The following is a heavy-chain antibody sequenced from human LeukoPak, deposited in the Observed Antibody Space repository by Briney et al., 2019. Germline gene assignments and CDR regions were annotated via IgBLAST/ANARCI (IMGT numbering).Heavy chain of an antibody. CDR3: ARDKVGGSMAGSNFDY. V-gene: IGHV3-21*01. J-gene: IGHJ4*02. CDR1: GFTFSSYS. CDR2: ISSSSSYI. Sequence: GGSLRLSCAASGFTFSSYSMNWVRQAPGKGLEWVSSISSSSSYIYYADSVKGRFTISRDNAKNSLYLQMNSLRAEDTAVYYCARDKVGGSMAGSNFDYWGQGTLVTVSS. D-gene: IGHD6-19*01.